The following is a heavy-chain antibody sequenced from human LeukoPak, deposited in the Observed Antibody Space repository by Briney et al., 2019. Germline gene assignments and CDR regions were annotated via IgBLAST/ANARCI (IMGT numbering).Heavy chain of an antibody. D-gene: IGHD3-9*01. J-gene: IGHJ4*02. CDR2: IRSEAYGGTT. V-gene: IGHV3-49*04. CDR1: GFTFSNAW. Sequence: GGSLRLSCAASGFTFSNAWMSWVRQAPGKGLEWVGFIRSEAYGGTTEYAASVKGRFTISRDDSKSIAYLQMNSLKTEDTAVYYCTRVGYDILTGYATADYWGQGTLVTVSS. CDR3: TRVGYDILTGYATADY.